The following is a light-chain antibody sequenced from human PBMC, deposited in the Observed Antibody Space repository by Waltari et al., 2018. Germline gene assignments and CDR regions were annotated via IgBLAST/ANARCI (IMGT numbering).Light chain of an antibody. CDR3: QTGGDGTWV. J-gene: IGLJ3*02. Sequence: QLVLTQSPSASASLGASVKLTCTLSSGHSTNVIAWLQKRPEKGPRYLMKVNSDGSHNKGADIPDRFSGSSSGAERYLTISSLQSEDEADYYCQTGGDGTWVFGGGTKLTVL. CDR2: VNSDGSH. CDR1: SGHSTNV. V-gene: IGLV4-69*01.